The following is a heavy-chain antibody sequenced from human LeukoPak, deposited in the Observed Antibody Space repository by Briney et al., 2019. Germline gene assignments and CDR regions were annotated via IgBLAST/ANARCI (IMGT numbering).Heavy chain of an antibody. D-gene: IGHD3-10*01. CDR1: GFTFGSYG. J-gene: IGHJ4*02. V-gene: IGHV3-30*02. CDR2: IRSDGSNK. CDR3: ANSRGSGKWYFDY. Sequence: GGSLRLSCAASGFTFGSYGMHWVRQAPGKGLEWVTFIRSDGSNKYYADSVKGRFTISRDNSKNTLYLQMNSLRAEDTAVYYCANSRGSGKWYFDYWGQGTLVTVSS.